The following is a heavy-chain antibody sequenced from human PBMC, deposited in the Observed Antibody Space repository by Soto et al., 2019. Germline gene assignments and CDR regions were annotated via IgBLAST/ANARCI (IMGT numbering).Heavy chain of an antibody. CDR1: GFNVCNYN. J-gene: IGHJ4*02. V-gene: IGHV3-30*03. CDR3: ARGDNGYDGLDQ. Sequence: QVQVVESGGGVVQPGRSLRLSCAASGFNVCNYNMHWARQAPGKGLEWVAVMSFDGSHKYYVDSVKGRFTVSRDNSRNTLHLQMNSLRGEDTAVYYCARGDNGYDGLDQWGQGTLVTISS. D-gene: IGHD5-12*01. CDR2: MSFDGSHK.